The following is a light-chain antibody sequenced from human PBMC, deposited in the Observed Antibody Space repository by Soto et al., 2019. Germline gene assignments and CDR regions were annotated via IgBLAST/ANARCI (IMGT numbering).Light chain of an antibody. CDR1: SSNIGSNY. CDR2: RNN. Sequence: QSVLTQPPSASQTPGQRVTISCSGTSSNIGSNYVSWYQQLPGTAPKLLIYRNNQRPSGVPDRFSGSKSGTSASLAISGLRSEDEADYYCASRHDNLSGHWMFGGGTKLTVL. J-gene: IGLJ3*02. CDR3: ASRHDNLSGHWM. V-gene: IGLV1-47*01.